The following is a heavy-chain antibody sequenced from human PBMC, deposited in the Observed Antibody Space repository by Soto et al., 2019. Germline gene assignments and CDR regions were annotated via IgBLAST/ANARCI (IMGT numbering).Heavy chain of an antibody. J-gene: IGHJ4*02. CDR3: ARYKSDGSDWFLPFDY. CDR2: ISSSSSYI. Sequence: PGGSLRLFCAASGFTFSSHSMNWVRQAPGKGLEWVSSISSSSSYIYYADSVKGRFTISRDNAKNSLYLQMNSLRAEDTAVYYCARYKSDGSDWFLPFDYWGQGTLVTVSS. CDR1: GFTFSSHS. D-gene: IGHD6-19*01. V-gene: IGHV3-21*01.